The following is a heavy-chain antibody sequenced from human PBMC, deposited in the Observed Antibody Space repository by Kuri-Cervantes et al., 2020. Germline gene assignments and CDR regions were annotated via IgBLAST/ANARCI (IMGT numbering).Heavy chain of an antibody. CDR2: ISSSSSTI. Sequence: GGSLRLSCAASGFTFSSYSMNWVRQAPGKGLEWVSYISSSSSTIYYAGSVKGRFTISRDNAKNSLYLQMNSLRAEDTAVYYCARDSGYDSRGAFDYWGQGTLVTVSS. J-gene: IGHJ4*02. D-gene: IGHD3-22*01. V-gene: IGHV3-48*01. CDR3: ARDSGYDSRGAFDY. CDR1: GFTFSSYS.